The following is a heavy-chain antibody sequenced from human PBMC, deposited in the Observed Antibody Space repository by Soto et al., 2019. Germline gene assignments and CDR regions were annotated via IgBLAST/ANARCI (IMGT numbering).Heavy chain of an antibody. J-gene: IGHJ3*02. CDR3: ASGPMTINAFVI. D-gene: IGHD4-17*01. CDR1: DGSISSSRYY. CDR2: IYYSGST. Sequence: QLQLQESGPGLVKPSETLSLTCTVSDGSISSSRYYWGWIRQPPGKGLEWIGSIYYSGSTYYNPSLKSRVTISVDTSKNQFSLKLSSVTAADTAVYFCASGPMTINAFVICGQGTMVTVSS. V-gene: IGHV4-39*01.